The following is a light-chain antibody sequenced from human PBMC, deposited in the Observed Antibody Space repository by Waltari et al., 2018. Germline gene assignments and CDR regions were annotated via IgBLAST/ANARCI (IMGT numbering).Light chain of an antibody. CDR1: SDHSNYA. CDR3: QTWDIATVV. CDR2: VNSDGSH. V-gene: IGLV4-69*01. J-gene: IGLJ2*01. Sequence: LALTQSPSVSASLGASVTVTCTLSSDHSNYAIAWHQQQPQKGPRYLMKVNSDGSHIRGAGISDRFSGSSSGAERYLTISSLQSEDEGDYYCQTWDIATVVFGGGTKLTVL.